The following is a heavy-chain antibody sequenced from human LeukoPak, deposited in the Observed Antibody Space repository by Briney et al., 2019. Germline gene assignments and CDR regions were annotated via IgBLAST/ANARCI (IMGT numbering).Heavy chain of an antibody. V-gene: IGHV4-59*01. CDR2: IYYSGGT. J-gene: IGHJ4*02. D-gene: IGHD1-26*01. CDR1: GDSISSYY. CDR3: ARDTVLGAVDY. Sequence: SETLSLTCTVSGDSISSYYWSWIRQPPGKGLEWVSYIYYSGGTTHYPYPQRRVTTPVEETMNKISFKLSSTTGADEAVYYFARDTVLGAVDYWGQGTLVTVSS.